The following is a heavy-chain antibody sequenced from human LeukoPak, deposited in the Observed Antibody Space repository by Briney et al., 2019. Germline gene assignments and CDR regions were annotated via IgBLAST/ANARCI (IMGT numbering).Heavy chain of an antibody. CDR1: GFTFSNYA. V-gene: IGHV3-30-3*01. CDR3: ARDQKDIVVVLTATMHNWFDP. CDR2: ISYDGSNK. Sequence: GGSLRLSCAASGFTFSNYAMYWVRQAPGKGLEWVAVISYDGSNKYYADSVKGRFTISRDNSKNTLYLQMNSLRAEDTAVYYCARDQKDIVVVLTATMHNWFDPWGQGTLVTVSS. D-gene: IGHD2-15*01. J-gene: IGHJ5*02.